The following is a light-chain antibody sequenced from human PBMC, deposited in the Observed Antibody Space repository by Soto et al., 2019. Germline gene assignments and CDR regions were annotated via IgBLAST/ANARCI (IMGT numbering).Light chain of an antibody. CDR1: SSDVGAYIF. J-gene: IGLJ1*01. CDR2: DII. Sequence: SGLTQPASVSGSPGQSITISCTGTSSDVGAYIFVSWYQQHPGKAPKLMIYDIINRPSGVPNRFSGSKSGNAASLTISGLQAEDEADYYCVSFTTSRSYVFGTGTKVTV. V-gene: IGLV2-14*03. CDR3: VSFTTSRSYV.